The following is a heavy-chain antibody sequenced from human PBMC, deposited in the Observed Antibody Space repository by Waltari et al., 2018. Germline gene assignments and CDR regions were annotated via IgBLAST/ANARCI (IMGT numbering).Heavy chain of an antibody. J-gene: IGHJ3*01. CDR1: GVSITRNRLY. D-gene: IGHD5-12*01. V-gene: IGHV4-39*01. CDR2: VSYSGTT. CDR3: ATYIGASVGTAAFDV. Sequence: QLQLQESGPRLVRPSETLSLICRVSGVSITRNRLYCAWIRQSPGQGLAWIGTVSYSGTTYISPSLKSRVSVSRDTSKNQVSLILGSVTAADMAVYYCATYIGASVGTAAFDVWGQGTMVTVSS.